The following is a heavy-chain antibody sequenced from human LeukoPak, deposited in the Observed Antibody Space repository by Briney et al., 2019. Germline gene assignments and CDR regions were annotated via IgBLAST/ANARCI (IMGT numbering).Heavy chain of an antibody. D-gene: IGHD2-21*02. V-gene: IGHV5-51*01. CDR1: RHSFHSQW. J-gene: IGHJ4*02. CDR3: ARRGDSDFRID. Sequence: GESLKISCKAPRHSFHSQWIGWVRQMPGKGLQWMGIIYPGDSDTRYSPSFQGQVTISADTSIGAAYLQWNSLEASDTAIYYCARRGDSDFRIDWGQGTLVTVSS. CDR2: IYPGDSDT.